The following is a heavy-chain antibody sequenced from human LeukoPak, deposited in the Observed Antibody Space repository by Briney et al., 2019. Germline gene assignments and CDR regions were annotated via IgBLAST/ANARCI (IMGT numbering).Heavy chain of an antibody. D-gene: IGHD3-22*01. CDR2: IKQAGSEK. CDR3: AATYYYDGSGDY. V-gene: IGHV3-7*02. CDR1: GFTFSSYW. J-gene: IGHJ4*02. Sequence: QPGGSLRLSCAASGFTFSSYWMNWVRQAPGKGLEWVANIKQAGSEKYYVDSVKGRFTISRDNAKNSLYLQMNSLRAEDTALYYCAATYYYDGSGDYWGQGTLVTVSS.